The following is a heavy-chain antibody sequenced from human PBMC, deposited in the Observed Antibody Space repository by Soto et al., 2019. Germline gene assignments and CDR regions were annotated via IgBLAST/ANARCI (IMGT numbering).Heavy chain of an antibody. CDR2: IYYSGST. Sequence: NPSETLSLTCTVSGGSISSGGYYWSWIRQHPGKGLEWIGYIYYSGSTYYNPSLKSRVTISVDTSKNQFSLKLSSVTAADTAVYYCARDYDILTGYRGYYYYYGMDVWGQGTTVTVSS. D-gene: IGHD3-9*01. CDR1: GGSISSGGYY. J-gene: IGHJ6*02. CDR3: ARDYDILTGYRGYYYYYGMDV. V-gene: IGHV4-31*03.